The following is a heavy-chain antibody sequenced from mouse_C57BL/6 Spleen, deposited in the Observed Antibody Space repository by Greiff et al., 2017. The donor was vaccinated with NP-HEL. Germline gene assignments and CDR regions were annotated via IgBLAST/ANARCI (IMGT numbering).Heavy chain of an antibody. CDR2: IRVKSDNYAT. CDR3: TAFLLSYAMDY. J-gene: IGHJ4*01. D-gene: IGHD2-10*01. Sequence: EVKVEESGGGLVQPGGSMKLSCGASGFTFSNYWMNWVRQSPEKGLEWVAQIRVKSDNYATHYAESVKGRFTISRDDSKSSVYLQMNNLRAEDTGIYSCTAFLLSYAMDYWGQGTSVTVSS. CDR1: GFTFSNYW. V-gene: IGHV6-3*01.